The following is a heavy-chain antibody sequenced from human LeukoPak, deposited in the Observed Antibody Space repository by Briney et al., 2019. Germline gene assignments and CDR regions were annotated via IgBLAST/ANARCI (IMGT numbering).Heavy chain of an antibody. J-gene: IGHJ4*02. Sequence: GGSLRLSCAASGFTFSSYGMHWVRQAPGKGPEWVAVIWYDGSNKYYADSVKGRFTISRDNSKNTLYLQMNSLRAEDTAVYYCARAYSSGWYASDYWGQGTLVTVSS. V-gene: IGHV3-33*01. CDR1: GFTFSSYG. CDR3: ARAYSSGWYASDY. D-gene: IGHD6-19*01. CDR2: IWYDGSNK.